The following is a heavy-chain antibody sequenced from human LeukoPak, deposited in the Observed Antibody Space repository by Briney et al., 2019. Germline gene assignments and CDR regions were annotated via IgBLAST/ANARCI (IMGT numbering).Heavy chain of an antibody. CDR3: ARGTNWSPLDFDY. V-gene: IGHV3-48*01. CDR1: GFTFSSYW. J-gene: IGHJ4*02. CDR2: IGAAGSTI. Sequence: PGGSLRLSCAASGFTFSSYWMSWVRQAPGKGLEWVSYIGAAGSTIYYADSVKGRFTISRDNAKNSLFLQMNSLRAEDTAVYYCARGTNWSPLDFDYWGQGTQVTVSS. D-gene: IGHD1-20*01.